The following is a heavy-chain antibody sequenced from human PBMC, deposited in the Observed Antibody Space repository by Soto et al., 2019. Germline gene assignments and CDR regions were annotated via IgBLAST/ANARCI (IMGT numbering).Heavy chain of an antibody. CDR3: AKGSRPIAVADWFDP. J-gene: IGHJ5*02. Sequence: PVGSLRLSCAASGFTFDDYTMHWVRQAPGKGLEWVSLISWDGGSTYYADSVKGRFTISRDNSKNSLYLQTNSLRTEDTALYYCAKGSRPIAVADWFDPWGQGTLVTVSS. CDR2: ISWDGGST. D-gene: IGHD6-19*01. CDR1: GFTFDDYT. V-gene: IGHV3-43*01.